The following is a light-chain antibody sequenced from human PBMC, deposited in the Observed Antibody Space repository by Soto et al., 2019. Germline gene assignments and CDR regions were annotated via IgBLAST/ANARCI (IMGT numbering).Light chain of an antibody. J-gene: IGKJ1*01. Sequence: DIQMTQAPSSLSASVGDRVTMTCRASESISTNLNWYQQKPGQAPKLLIYAASTLQSRVPSRFSGSGSGTDFTLTNSSLQLEDFATYNWQQSFSTPRTFGQGTKVEI. CDR3: QQSFSTPRT. CDR1: ESISTN. V-gene: IGKV1-39*01. CDR2: AAS.